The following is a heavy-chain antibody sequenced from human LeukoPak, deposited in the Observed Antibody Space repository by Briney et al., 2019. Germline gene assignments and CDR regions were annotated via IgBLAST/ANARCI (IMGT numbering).Heavy chain of an antibody. J-gene: IGHJ4*02. D-gene: IGHD2/OR15-2a*01. CDR3: AKDQWNTVLSHFDY. Sequence: GGSLRLTCAASGFSFSNYDMIWVRQAPGKGLEWVSGISGSGGGTFYADSEKRRITIYRDNSKNTLYLQMNSLSADHPAVYLCAKDQWNTVLSHFDYWGQGTLVTVSA. CDR2: ISGSGGGT. CDR1: GFSFSNYD. V-gene: IGHV3-23*01.